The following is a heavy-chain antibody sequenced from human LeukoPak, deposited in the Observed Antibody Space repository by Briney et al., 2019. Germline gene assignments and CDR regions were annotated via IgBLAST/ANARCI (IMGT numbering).Heavy chain of an antibody. Sequence: GRSLRLSCAASGFTFSSYAMHWVRQAPGKGLEWVAVISYDGSNKYYADSVKGRFTISRDNSKNTLYLQMNSLRAEDTAVYYCARDQITFGGVIVGDAFDIWGQGTMVTVSS. D-gene: IGHD3-16*02. CDR3: ARDQITFGGVIVGDAFDI. J-gene: IGHJ3*02. CDR2: ISYDGSNK. CDR1: GFTFSSYA. V-gene: IGHV3-30-3*01.